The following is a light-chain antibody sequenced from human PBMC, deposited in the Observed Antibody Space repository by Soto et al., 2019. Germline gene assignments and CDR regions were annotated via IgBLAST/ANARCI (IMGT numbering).Light chain of an antibody. CDR1: SSSIGAGYD. V-gene: IGLV1-40*01. J-gene: IGLJ1*01. Sequence: QSVLTQPPSVSGAPGQRVTISCTGSSSSIGAGYDVHWYQQLPGTAPKLLIYHNSNRPSGVPDRFSGSKSGTSASLAITGLQAEDEADYYWQSYDSSLSGSRVFGTGTKVPV. CDR2: HNS. CDR3: QSYDSSLSGSRV.